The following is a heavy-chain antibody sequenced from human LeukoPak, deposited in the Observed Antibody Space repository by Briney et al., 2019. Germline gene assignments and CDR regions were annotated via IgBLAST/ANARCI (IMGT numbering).Heavy chain of an antibody. CDR2: ISGSGGST. Sequence: GRSLRLSCAASGFTFSSYAMSGVREAPAKGLEWVSAISGSGGSTYYADSVKGRFTISRDNSKNTLYLQMNSLRAEDTAVYYCANLPGYSSSWYPFDYWGQGTLVTVSS. D-gene: IGHD6-13*01. CDR1: GFTFSSYA. CDR3: ANLPGYSSSWYPFDY. J-gene: IGHJ4*02. V-gene: IGHV3-23*01.